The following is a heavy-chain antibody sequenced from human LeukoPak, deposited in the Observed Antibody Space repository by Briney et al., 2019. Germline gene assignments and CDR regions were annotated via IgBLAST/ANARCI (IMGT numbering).Heavy chain of an antibody. CDR1: GYTFTGYY. CDR3: VRDLGYYGSGRPNTLDY. Sequence: ASVKVSCKASGYTFTGYYMHWVRQAPGQGLEWMGRINPNSGGTNYAQKFQGRVTMTRDTSISTAYMELSRLRSDDTAVYYCVRDLGYYGSGRPNTLDYWGQGTLVTVSS. D-gene: IGHD3-10*01. J-gene: IGHJ4*02. V-gene: IGHV1-2*06. CDR2: INPNSGGT.